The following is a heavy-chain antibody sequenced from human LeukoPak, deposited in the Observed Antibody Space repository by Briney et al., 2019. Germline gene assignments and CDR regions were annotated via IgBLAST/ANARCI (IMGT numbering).Heavy chain of an antibody. D-gene: IGHD4-23*01. Sequence: GGSLRLSCAASGFTFSSYGMRWVRQAPGKGLEWVAVIWDDGSNKYYADSVKGRFTISRDNSKNTLYLQMNSLRAEDTAVYYCASERRSAVAASAFEYCGQGTLVTVSS. V-gene: IGHV3-33*01. CDR2: IWDDGSNK. J-gene: IGHJ4*02. CDR3: ASERRSAVAASAFEY. CDR1: GFTFSSYG.